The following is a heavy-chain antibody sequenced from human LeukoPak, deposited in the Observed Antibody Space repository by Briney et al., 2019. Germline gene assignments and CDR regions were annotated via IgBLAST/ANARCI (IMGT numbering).Heavy chain of an antibody. D-gene: IGHD3-10*01. V-gene: IGHV3-23*01. Sequence: GGSLRLSWAASGFTFSSNSMTWVRQTPGKGLEWVSGISGSGDSAYYADSVKGRFTISRDNSWNTLYLQMSSLRAEDTAVYYCAKWSGFGDDWGQGTLVTVSS. J-gene: IGHJ4*02. CDR2: ISGSGDSA. CDR3: AKWSGFGDD. CDR1: GFTFSSNS.